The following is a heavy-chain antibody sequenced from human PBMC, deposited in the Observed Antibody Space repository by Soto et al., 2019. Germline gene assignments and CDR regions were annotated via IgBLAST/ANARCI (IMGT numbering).Heavy chain of an antibody. Sequence: ASVKVSCKASGYTFTSYGISWVRQAPGQGLEWMGWISAYNGNTNYAQKLQGRVTMTTDTSTSTAYMELRSLRSDDTAAYYCARDQRIGGYDFWSGYYKPRRDYYYYMDVWGKGTTVTVSS. CDR2: ISAYNGNT. D-gene: IGHD3-3*01. CDR3: ARDQRIGGYDFWSGYYKPRRDYYYYMDV. V-gene: IGHV1-18*01. J-gene: IGHJ6*03. CDR1: GYTFTSYG.